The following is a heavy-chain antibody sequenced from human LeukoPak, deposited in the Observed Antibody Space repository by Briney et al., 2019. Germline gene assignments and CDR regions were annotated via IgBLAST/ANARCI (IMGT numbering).Heavy chain of an antibody. Sequence: GGSLRLSCAASGFTFSSYAMHWVRQAPGKGLEWVAVISYDGSNKYYADSVKGRFTISRDNGKNSLDLQMNSLRADDTAVYYCARDTLGEGEDANYAVYYFDYWGQGTVVTVSS. J-gene: IGHJ4*02. CDR2: ISYDGSNK. V-gene: IGHV3-30*04. CDR1: GFTFSSYA. D-gene: IGHD4/OR15-4a*01. CDR3: ARDTLGEGEDANYAVYYFDY.